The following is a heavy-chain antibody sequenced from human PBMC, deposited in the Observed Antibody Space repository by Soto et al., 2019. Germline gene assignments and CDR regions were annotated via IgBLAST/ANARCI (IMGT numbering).Heavy chain of an antibody. CDR3: AKGAEMVAAGLFTSQVLRLAYYFDY. V-gene: IGHV3-23*01. CDR2: ISGSGSSS. J-gene: IGHJ4*02. CDR1: EFTFSSYA. Sequence: GGSLRLSCAASEFTFSSYAMNWVRQAPGKGLEWVSAISGSGSSSYYADSVKGRFTISRDNSKNTLYLQMNSLRAEDTAVYYCAKGAEMVAAGLFTSQVLRLAYYFDYWGLGTLVTVSS. D-gene: IGHD6-13*01.